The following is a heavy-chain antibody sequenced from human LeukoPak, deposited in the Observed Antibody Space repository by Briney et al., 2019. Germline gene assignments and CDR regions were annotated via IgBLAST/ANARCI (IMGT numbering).Heavy chain of an antibody. CDR1: GFTFSDHY. D-gene: IGHD3-10*01. Sequence: GGSLRLSCAVSGFTFSDHYMDWVRQAPGKGLEWIGRSRNEGHSYSTDFAASVRGRASLSRDHSRNSLYLQINSLRTDDTAVYYCVTLLRGIGYWGQGTLVTVSS. J-gene: IGHJ4*02. V-gene: IGHV3-72*01. CDR2: SRNEGHSYST. CDR3: VTLLRGIGY.